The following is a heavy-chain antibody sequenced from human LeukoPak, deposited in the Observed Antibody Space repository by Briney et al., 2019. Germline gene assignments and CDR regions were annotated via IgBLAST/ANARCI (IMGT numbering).Heavy chain of an antibody. J-gene: IGHJ3*02. CDR1: GGSISSSSYY. CDR2: IYYSGST. D-gene: IGHD3-22*01. V-gene: IGHV4-39*01. Sequence: SETLSLTCTVSGGSISSSSYYWGWIRQPPGKGLEWIGSIYYSGSTYYNPSLKSRVTISVDTSKNQFSLKLSSVTAADTAVYYCARHSSPVNVIVVFLYAFDIWSQGTMVTVSS. CDR3: ARHSSPVNVIVVFLYAFDI.